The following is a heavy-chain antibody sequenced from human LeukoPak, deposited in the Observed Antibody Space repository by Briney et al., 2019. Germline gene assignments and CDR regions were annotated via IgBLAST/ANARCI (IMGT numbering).Heavy chain of an antibody. CDR3: TSFTIFGV. CDR2: IKSKTDGGTT. J-gene: IGHJ4*02. D-gene: IGHD3-3*01. CDR1: GFTFNNAW. Sequence: PGGSLRLSCEASGFTFNNAWITWVRQAPGKGLEWVGRIKSKTDGGTTDYAAPVKGRFTISRDDSQNTLYLHMNSLKTEDTAVYYCTSFTIFGVWGQGTLVTVSS. V-gene: IGHV3-15*01.